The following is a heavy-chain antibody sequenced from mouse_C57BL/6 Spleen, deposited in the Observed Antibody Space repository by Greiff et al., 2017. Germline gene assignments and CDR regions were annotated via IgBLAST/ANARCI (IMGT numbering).Heavy chain of an antibody. CDR1: GYTFTSYW. D-gene: IGHD1-1*01. J-gene: IGHJ2*01. V-gene: IGHV1-72*01. Sequence: QVQLQQPGAELVKPGASVKLSCKASGYTFTSYWMHWVKQRPGRGLEWIGRIDPHSGGTKYNEKFKSKATLTVDKPSSTAYMQLSSLTSEDSAVYYCAREEAYYYGSSYGVYFDYRGQGTTLTVSS. CDR3: AREEAYYYGSSYGVYFDY. CDR2: IDPHSGGT.